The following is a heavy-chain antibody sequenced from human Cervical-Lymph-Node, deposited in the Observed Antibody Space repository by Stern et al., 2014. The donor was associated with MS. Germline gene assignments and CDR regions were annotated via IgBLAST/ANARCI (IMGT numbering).Heavy chain of an antibody. Sequence: ESGPTLVKPTQTLTLTCTFSGFSLRRSGVGVGWIRQPPGKALEWFAVIYWDDDKRYCPSLKSILTISKDTSKDQVVLIMTNMDPVDTGTYYCAHIDGAKVSDYWGQGTLVTVSS. CDR1: GFSLRRSGVG. V-gene: IGHV2-5*02. CDR3: AHIDGAKVSDY. D-gene: IGHD4-17*01. CDR2: IYWDDDK. J-gene: IGHJ4*02.